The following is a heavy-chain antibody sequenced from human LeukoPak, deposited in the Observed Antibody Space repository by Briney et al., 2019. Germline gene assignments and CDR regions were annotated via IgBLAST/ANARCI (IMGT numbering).Heavy chain of an antibody. Sequence: SETLSLTCTVSGGSIRSSSYYWGWIHQPPGKGLEWIGSVYSSGRTYYNPSLTSRVTVSADTSKNQFSLKLSSVTAADTAVYYCTREIGGTTVHYWGHGMLVTVSS. CDR2: VYSSGRT. J-gene: IGHJ4*01. D-gene: IGHD1-26*01. CDR1: GGSIRSSSYY. CDR3: TREIGGTTVHY. V-gene: IGHV4-39*07.